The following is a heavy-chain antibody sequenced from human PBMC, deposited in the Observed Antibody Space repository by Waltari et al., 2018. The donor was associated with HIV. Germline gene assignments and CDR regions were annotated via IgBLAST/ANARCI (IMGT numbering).Heavy chain of an antibody. CDR2: INYSGNS. D-gene: IGHD3-16*01. Sequence: QLQLQESGPGLVKPSEPLSLTCTVSGGPVGSSSTYWGWIRQPPGKGLEWIGSINYSGNSYDNPALKSRVTISGDTSKNQLSLNLSSVTAADTAVYYCAPYYYISSRHYFDSWGQGTMVTVSS. J-gene: IGHJ4*02. CDR3: APYYYISSRHYFDS. V-gene: IGHV4-39*07. CDR1: GGPVGSSSTY.